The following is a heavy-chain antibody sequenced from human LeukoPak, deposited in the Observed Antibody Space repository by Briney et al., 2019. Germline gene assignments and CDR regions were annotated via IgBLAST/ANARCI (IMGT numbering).Heavy chain of an antibody. CDR3: ASSRMTTVTRVADWYFDL. V-gene: IGHV4-59*01. Sequence: SETLSLTCTVSGGSISSYYWSWIRQPPGKGLEWIGYIYYSGSTNYNPSLKSRGTISVDTSKNQFSLKLSSVTAADTAVYYWASSRMTTVTRVADWYFDLWGRGTLVTVSS. CDR2: IYYSGST. D-gene: IGHD4-17*01. J-gene: IGHJ2*01. CDR1: GGSISSYY.